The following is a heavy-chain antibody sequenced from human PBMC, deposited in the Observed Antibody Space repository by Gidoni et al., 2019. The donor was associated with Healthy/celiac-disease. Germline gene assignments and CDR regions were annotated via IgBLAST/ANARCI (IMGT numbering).Heavy chain of an antibody. Sequence: EVQLVESGGGLVQPGRSLRLSCAASGFTFDDYALHWVRPAPGKGLEWVSGISWNSGSIGYADSVKGRFTISRDNAKNSLYLQMNSLRAEDTALYYCAKAEYSRSPDAFDIWGQGTMVTVSS. J-gene: IGHJ3*02. CDR2: ISWNSGSI. CDR1: GFTFDDYA. V-gene: IGHV3-9*01. CDR3: AKAEYSRSPDAFDI. D-gene: IGHD6-6*01.